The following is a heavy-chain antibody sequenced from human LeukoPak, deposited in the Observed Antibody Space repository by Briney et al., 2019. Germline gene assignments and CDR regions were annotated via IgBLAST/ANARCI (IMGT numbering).Heavy chain of an antibody. D-gene: IGHD3-16*02. CDR3: ARHIGGGIEDMDV. CDR1: GGSIRTYY. CDR2: IYVTGT. Sequence: SETLSLTCTVFGGSIRTYYWSWIRQSPGKGLEWIGYIYVTGTRYNPYLQSRVTISVDTSRNQFFLKMSSVTAADTAVYYCARHIGGGIEDMDVWGKGTKVIVSS. J-gene: IGHJ6*03. V-gene: IGHV4-59*08.